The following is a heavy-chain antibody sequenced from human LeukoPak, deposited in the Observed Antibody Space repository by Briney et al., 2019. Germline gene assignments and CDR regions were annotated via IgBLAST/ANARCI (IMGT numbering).Heavy chain of an antibody. CDR2: IYYSGST. D-gene: IGHD5-24*01. J-gene: IGHJ4*02. CDR1: GDSISSGGYY. V-gene: IGHV4-31*03. Sequence: PSETLSLTCTVSGDSISSGGYYWSWIRQHPGTGLEWIGYIYYSGSTYYNPSLKSRVTISVDTSKNQFSLNLSSVTAADTAVYYCARGDGYNNDYWGQGTLVTVSS. CDR3: ARGDGYNNDY.